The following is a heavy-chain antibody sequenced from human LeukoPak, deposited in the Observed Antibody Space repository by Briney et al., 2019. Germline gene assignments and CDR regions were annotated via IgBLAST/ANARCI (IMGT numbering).Heavy chain of an antibody. V-gene: IGHV6-1*01. CDR3: ARGEYSSGWLFDY. CDR2: TYYRSKWYN. CDR1: GDSVSSNSAA. D-gene: IGHD6-19*01. J-gene: IGHJ4*02. Sequence: SQTLSLTCAISGDSVSSNSAAWNWIRQPPSRGLEWLGRTYYRSKWYNDYAVSVKSRITINPDTSKNQFSLQLNSVTPEDTAVYYCARGEYSSGWLFDYWGQGTLVTVSS.